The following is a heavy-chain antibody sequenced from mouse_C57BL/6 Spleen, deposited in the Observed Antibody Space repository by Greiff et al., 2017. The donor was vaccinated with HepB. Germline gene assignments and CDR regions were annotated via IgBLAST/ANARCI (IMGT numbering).Heavy chain of an antibody. CDR1: GYTFTSYW. Sequence: QVQLQQPGAELVKPGASVKLSCKASGYTFTSYWMHWVKQRPGQGLEWIGMIHPNSGSTNYNEKFKSKATLTVDKSSSTAYMQLSSLTSEDSAVYYCARKGFYYGNYADYWGQGTTLTVSS. V-gene: IGHV1-64*01. J-gene: IGHJ2*01. D-gene: IGHD2-1*01. CDR3: ARKGFYYGNYADY. CDR2: IHPNSGST.